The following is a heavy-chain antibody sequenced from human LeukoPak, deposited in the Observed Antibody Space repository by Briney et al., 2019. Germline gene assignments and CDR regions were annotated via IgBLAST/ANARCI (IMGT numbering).Heavy chain of an antibody. CDR3: ARTYYYDSSDYYWDAFDI. J-gene: IGHJ3*02. Sequence: PSETLSLTCTVSGYSISSGYYWGWIRQPPGKGLEWIGSIYHSGSTYYNPSLKSRVTISIDTSKNQFSLKLSSVTAADTAVYYCARTYYYDSSDYYWDAFDIWGQGTMVTVSS. CDR1: GYSISSGYY. CDR2: IYHSGST. V-gene: IGHV4-38-2*02. D-gene: IGHD3-22*01.